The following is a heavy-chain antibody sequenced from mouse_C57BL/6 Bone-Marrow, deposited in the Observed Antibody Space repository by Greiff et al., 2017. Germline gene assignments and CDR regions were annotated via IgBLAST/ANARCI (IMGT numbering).Heavy chain of an antibody. J-gene: IGHJ1*03. CDR3: ARLTTPVLDV. V-gene: IGHV5-4*01. CDR2: ISDGGSYT. D-gene: IGHD1-1*01. Sequence: EVQRVESGGGLVKPGGSLKLSCAASGFTFSSYAMSWVRQTPEKRLEWVATISDGGSYTYYPDNVKGRFTISRDNAKNHLYLQMSHLKSEDTAMYYCARLTTPVLDVWGTGTTVTVSS. CDR1: GFTFSSYA.